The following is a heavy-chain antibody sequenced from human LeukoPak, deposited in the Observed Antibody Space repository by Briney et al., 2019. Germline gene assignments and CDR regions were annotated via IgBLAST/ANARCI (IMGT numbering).Heavy chain of an antibody. D-gene: IGHD1-7*01. CDR2: LYYSGTT. Sequence: PSETLSLTCTVSGGSISSSPYYWGWIRQPPAKGLEWIGSLYYSGTTHYNPSLESRVTISVDTSKNQFSLKLASVTAADTAVYYCARQNYGPLPHPPVPHAWGQGTLVTVSS. CDR1: GGSISSSPYY. J-gene: IGHJ4*02. V-gene: IGHV4-39*01. CDR3: ARQNYGPLPHPPVPHA.